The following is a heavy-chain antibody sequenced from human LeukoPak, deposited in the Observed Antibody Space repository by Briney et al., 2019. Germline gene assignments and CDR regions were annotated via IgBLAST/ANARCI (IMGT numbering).Heavy chain of an antibody. V-gene: IGHV3-23*01. CDR3: ARSGSYYYFYY. CDR1: GFRFSNTA. D-gene: IGHD1-26*01. J-gene: IGHJ4*02. Sequence: GGSLRLSCAASGFRFSNTAMNWVRQAPGKGLEWVSSISTNGGSTYYADSVRGRFTVSRDNSKNTLFLQMNSLGAEDTAVYYCARSGSYYYFYYWGQGTLVTVSS. CDR2: ISTNGGST.